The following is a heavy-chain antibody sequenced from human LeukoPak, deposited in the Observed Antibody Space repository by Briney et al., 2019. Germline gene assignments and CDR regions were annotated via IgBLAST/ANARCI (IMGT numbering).Heavy chain of an antibody. CDR3: ARAVPYEADFDY. J-gene: IGHJ4*02. CDR1: GFTLSSNY. Sequence: QPGGSLRLSCAASGFTLSSNYMRWVRQAPGKGLVWVSFIYSGCSTSYALSVKGIFTISRDNSKNTLYLQMNSLRAEDTAVYYCARAVPYEADFDYWGQGTRVTVFS. D-gene: IGHD3-16*01. CDR2: IYSGCST. V-gene: IGHV3-66*01.